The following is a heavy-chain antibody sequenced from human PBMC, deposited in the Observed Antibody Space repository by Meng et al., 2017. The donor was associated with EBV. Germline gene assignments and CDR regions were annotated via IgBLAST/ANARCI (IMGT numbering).Heavy chain of an antibody. CDR2: LIPMSGAP. J-gene: IGHJ4*02. CDR3: ASESGRGFTPDY. Sequence: QSGAEVHQPGSSVKVACRPSGCPFRSDVVSWVRQAPAQGLEWMGGLIPMSGAPHYAQKFQDRVTIIADESTSTHSMELNNLRFEDTAMYYCASESGRGFTPDYWGQGTLVTVSS. CDR1: GCPFRSDV. D-gene: IGHD3-10*01. V-gene: IGHV1-69*01.